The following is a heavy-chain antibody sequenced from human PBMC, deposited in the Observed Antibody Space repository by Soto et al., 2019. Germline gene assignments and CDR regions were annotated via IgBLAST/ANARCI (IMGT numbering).Heavy chain of an antibody. Sequence: LSLTCTVSGGSISSYYWSWIRQPPGKGLEWIGYIYYSGSTNYNPSLKSRVTISVDTSKNQFSLKLSSVTAADTAVYYCAGRYGGTLDYWGQGTLVTVSS. V-gene: IGHV4-59*08. J-gene: IGHJ4*02. CDR1: GGSISSYY. CDR3: AGRYGGTLDY. CDR2: IYYSGST. D-gene: IGHD4-17*01.